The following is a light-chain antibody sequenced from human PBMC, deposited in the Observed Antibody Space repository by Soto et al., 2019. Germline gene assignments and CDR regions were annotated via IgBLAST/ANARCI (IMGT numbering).Light chain of an antibody. CDR1: SSDVGGYNY. V-gene: IGLV2-8*01. J-gene: IGLJ2*01. Sequence: QSVLTQPPSASGSPGQSVTISCTGTSSDVGGYNYVSWYQQHPGKAPKLMIYEVSKRPSGVPDRFSGSKSGNTASLTVSGLQDEDEADYYCSSYAGSSVVFGGGTKLTVL. CDR2: EVS. CDR3: SSYAGSSVV.